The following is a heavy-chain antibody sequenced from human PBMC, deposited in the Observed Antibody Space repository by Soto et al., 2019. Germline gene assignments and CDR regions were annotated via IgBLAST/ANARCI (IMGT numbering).Heavy chain of an antibody. CDR1: GGTFSSYA. V-gene: IGHV1-69*13. D-gene: IGHD3-22*01. Sequence: ASVKVSCKASGGTFSSYAISWVRQAPGQGLEWMGGIIPIFGTANYAQKFQGRVTITADESTSTAYMELSSLRSEDTAVYYCASDPQYYDSSGYYYYYGMDVWGQGTTVTVSS. CDR2: IIPIFGTA. CDR3: ASDPQYYDSSGYYYYYGMDV. J-gene: IGHJ6*02.